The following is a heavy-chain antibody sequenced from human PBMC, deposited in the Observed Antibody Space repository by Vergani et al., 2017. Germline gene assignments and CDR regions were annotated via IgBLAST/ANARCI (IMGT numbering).Heavy chain of an antibody. CDR3: AKPYDYVWGSPYYFDY. D-gene: IGHD3-16*01. CDR2: IWYDGSNK. J-gene: IGHJ4*02. CDR1: GFTFSSYG. V-gene: IGHV3-33*06. Sequence: QVQLVESGGGVVQPGRSLRLSCAASGFTFSSYGMHWVRQAPGKGLEWVAVIWYDGSNKYYADSVKGRFTISRDNSKNTLYLQMNSLRAEDTAVYYCAKPYDYVWGSPYYFDYWGQGTLVTVSS.